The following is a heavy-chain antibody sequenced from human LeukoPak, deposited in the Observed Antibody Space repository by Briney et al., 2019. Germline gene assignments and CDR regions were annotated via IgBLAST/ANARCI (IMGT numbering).Heavy chain of an antibody. D-gene: IGHD6-19*01. CDR3: ARVERPGIAVAVDFDY. Sequence: ASVKVSCKASGYTFTGYYMHWVRQAPGQGLEWMGWINPNSGGTNYAQKVPGRVTMTRDTSISTAYMELSRLRSDDTAVYSCARVERPGIAVAVDFDYWGQGTLVTVSS. CDR1: GYTFTGYY. V-gene: IGHV1-2*02. J-gene: IGHJ4*02. CDR2: INPNSGGT.